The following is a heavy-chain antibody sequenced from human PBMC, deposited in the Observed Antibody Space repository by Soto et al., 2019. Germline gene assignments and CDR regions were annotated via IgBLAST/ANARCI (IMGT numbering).Heavy chain of an antibody. Sequence: AGGSLRLSCAASGFTVSDYYMSWIRQAPGKGLEWLSYSSNSGTYTRYADSVKGRFPISRDNAKNSLYLQINSLRGEDTATYYCARSGDNYNVLDYWGQGTPVTVSS. CDR3: ARSGDNYNVLDY. D-gene: IGHD3-10*02. CDR2: SSNSGTYT. J-gene: IGHJ4*02. CDR1: GFTVSDYY. V-gene: IGHV3-11*06.